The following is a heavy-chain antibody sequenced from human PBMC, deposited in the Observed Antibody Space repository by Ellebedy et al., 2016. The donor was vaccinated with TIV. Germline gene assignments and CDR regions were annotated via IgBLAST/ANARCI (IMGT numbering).Heavy chain of an antibody. V-gene: IGHV3-74*01. Sequence: PGGSLRLSCAASGFTFSTYWTHWVRQAPGKGLVWVSRINSDGSSTTYADSVKGRFTISRDNAKNTLYLQMNSLRAEDTAVYYCARVPGGNKNFDYWGQGTLVTVSS. CDR3: ARVPGGNKNFDY. D-gene: IGHD4-23*01. CDR2: INSDGSST. CDR1: GFTFSTYW. J-gene: IGHJ4*02.